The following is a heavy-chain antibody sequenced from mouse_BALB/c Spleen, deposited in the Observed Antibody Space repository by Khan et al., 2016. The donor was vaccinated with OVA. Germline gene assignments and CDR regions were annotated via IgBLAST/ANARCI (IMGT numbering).Heavy chain of an antibody. CDR2: IWAGGST. V-gene: IGHV2-9*02. Sequence: VELVESGPGLVAPSQSLSITCTVSGFSLTSYGVHWVRQPPGKGLEWLGVIWAGGSTNYNSALMSRLSISKDNSKSQVFLKMNSLQTDDTVMYYCSRLEDIWGQGTTLTVSS. CDR1: GFSLTSYG. D-gene: IGHD1-3*01. CDR3: SRLEDI. J-gene: IGHJ2*01.